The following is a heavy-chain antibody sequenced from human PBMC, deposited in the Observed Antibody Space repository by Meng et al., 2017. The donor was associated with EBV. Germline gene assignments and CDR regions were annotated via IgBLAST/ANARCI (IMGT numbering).Heavy chain of an antibody. J-gene: IGHJ5*02. CDR2: IYYTGST. D-gene: IGHD4-11*01. Sequence: QVQLPESGPGLVKPSXXLXLTCPXSGGSVNNESYYWGWIRQPPGKGLEYIGYIYYTGSTNYNSSLKSRVTISLDKSKNQFSLKLTSLTAADTAIYYCARGDYTNYPRWFDPWGQGTLVTVSS. CDR1: GGSVNNESYY. V-gene: IGHV4-61*01. CDR3: ARGDYTNYPRWFDP.